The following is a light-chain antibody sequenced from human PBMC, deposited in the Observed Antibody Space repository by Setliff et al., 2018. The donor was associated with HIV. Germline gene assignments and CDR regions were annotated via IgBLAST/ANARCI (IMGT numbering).Light chain of an antibody. J-gene: IGLJ1*01. CDR2: EVT. CDR1: SSDVGSYNL. V-gene: IGLV2-14*02. Sequence: QSVLTQPASVSGSLGQSITISCTGTSSDVGSYNLVSWYQQHPGEAPKLILYEVTDRPSGVSYRFSGSRSGTTASLTISGLRAEDEADYYCASYTKRNVFVFGTGTKVTVL. CDR3: ASYTKRNVFV.